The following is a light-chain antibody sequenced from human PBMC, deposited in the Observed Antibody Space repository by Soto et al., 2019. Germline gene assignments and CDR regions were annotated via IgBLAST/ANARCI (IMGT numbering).Light chain of an antibody. CDR3: GAWDDSLSGSFV. CDR1: SSNIGSNY. Sequence: QSVLTQPPSASGTPGQRVTISCSGSSSNIGSNYVYWYQQLPGTAPKLLIYRNNQRPSGVPDRFSGSKSGTSASLAISGLRSEDEADYYCGAWDDSLSGSFVFGTGTKLTVL. CDR2: RNN. J-gene: IGLJ1*01. V-gene: IGLV1-47*01.